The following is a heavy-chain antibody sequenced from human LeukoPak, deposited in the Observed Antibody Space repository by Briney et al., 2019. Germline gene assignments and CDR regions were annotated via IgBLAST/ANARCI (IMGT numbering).Heavy chain of an antibody. D-gene: IGHD2-15*01. J-gene: IGHJ6*03. CDR1: GYTFTSYG. Sequence: ASVKVSCKASGYTFTSYGISWVRQAPGQGLEWMGWISAYNGNTNYAQKLQGRVTMTRDTSISTAYMELSRLRSDDTAVYYCARVARYCSGGSCYDIGNYYYMDVWGKGTTVTVSS. V-gene: IGHV1-18*01. CDR2: ISAYNGNT. CDR3: ARVARYCSGGSCYDIGNYYYMDV.